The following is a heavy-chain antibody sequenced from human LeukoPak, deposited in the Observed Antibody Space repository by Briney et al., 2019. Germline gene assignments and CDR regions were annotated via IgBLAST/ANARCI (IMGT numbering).Heavy chain of an antibody. Sequence: GGSLRLSCAASGFTFSSYAMSWVRQAPGKGLEWVSAISGSGGSTYYADSVKGRFIISRDNSKNTLYLQVNSLRAGDTAVYYCAKDRSLYYDFWSGYYYFDYWGQGTLVTVSS. J-gene: IGHJ4*02. CDR2: ISGSGGST. CDR1: GFTFSSYA. D-gene: IGHD3-3*01. CDR3: AKDRSLYYDFWSGYYYFDY. V-gene: IGHV3-23*01.